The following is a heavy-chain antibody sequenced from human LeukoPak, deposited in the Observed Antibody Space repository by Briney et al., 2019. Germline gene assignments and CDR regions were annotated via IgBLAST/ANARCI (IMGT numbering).Heavy chain of an antibody. CDR3: ARVAISHYFDY. J-gene: IGHJ4*02. CDR2: INPSGGST. V-gene: IGHV1-46*01. CDR1: GYTFTSYY. D-gene: IGHD2-21*01. Sequence: ASVKVSCKASGYTFTSYYMHWVRQAPGQGLEWMGIINPSGGSTSYAQKFQGRVTMTRDTSTSTVYMELSSLRFEDTAVYYCARVAISHYFDYWGQGTLVTVSS.